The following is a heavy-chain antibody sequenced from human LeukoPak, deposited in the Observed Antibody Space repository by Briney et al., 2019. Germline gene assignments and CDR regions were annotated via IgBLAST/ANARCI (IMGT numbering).Heavy chain of an antibody. CDR2: MNPNSGNT. J-gene: IGHJ3*02. D-gene: IGHD4-23*01. Sequence: ASVKVSCKASGYTFTSYGISWVRQATGQGLEWMGWMNPNSGNTGYAQKFQGRVTMTRNTSISTAYMELSSLRSEDTAVYYCARVNSLGGFDIWGQGTMVTVSS. CDR1: GYTFTSYG. CDR3: ARVNSLGGFDI. V-gene: IGHV1-8*02.